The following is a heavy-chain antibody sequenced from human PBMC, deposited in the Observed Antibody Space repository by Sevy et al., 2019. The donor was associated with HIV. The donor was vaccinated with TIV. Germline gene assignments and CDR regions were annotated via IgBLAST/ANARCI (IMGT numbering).Heavy chain of an antibody. CDR2: INHSGST. CDR1: GGSFSGYY. Sequence: SETLSLTCAVYGGSFSGYYWSWIRQPPGKGLEWIGEINHSGSTNYNPSLKSRVTISVDTSKNQFSLKLSSVTAADTAVYYCARGSIAAAAIDYWGQGTLVTVSS. J-gene: IGHJ4*02. D-gene: IGHD6-13*01. V-gene: IGHV4-34*01. CDR3: ARGSIAAAAIDY.